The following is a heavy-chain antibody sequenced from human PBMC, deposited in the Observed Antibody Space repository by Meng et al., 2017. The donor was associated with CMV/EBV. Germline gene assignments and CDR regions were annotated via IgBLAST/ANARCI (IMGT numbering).Heavy chain of an antibody. CDR2: ISYDGSNK. CDR3: ARDGPAREQWLVQVWYCCYGMDV. D-gene: IGHD6-19*01. Sequence: GGSLRPSCAASGFTSSSYATHWVRQAPGKGLEWVAVISYDGSNKYYADSVKVRFTISRDNSKSTLYLQMNSLRTEDTAVYYRARDGPAREQWLVQVWYCCYGMDVWGQGTTVTVSS. J-gene: IGHJ6*02. V-gene: IGHV3-30-3*01. CDR1: GFTSSSYA.